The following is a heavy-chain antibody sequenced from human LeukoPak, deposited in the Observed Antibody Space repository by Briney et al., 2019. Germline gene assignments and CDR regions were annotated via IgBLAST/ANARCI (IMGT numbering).Heavy chain of an antibody. CDR2: IRSKAYGGTT. J-gene: IGHJ4*02. V-gene: IGHV3-49*03. Sequence: QTGGSLRLSCTASGFTFGDYAMSWFRQAPGKGLEWVGFIRSKAYGGTTEYAAYVKGRFTISRDDSKSIAYLQMNSLKTEDTAVYYCTPDYGDYVVHYWGQGTLVTVSS. CDR3: TPDYGDYVVHY. CDR1: GFTFGDYA. D-gene: IGHD4-17*01.